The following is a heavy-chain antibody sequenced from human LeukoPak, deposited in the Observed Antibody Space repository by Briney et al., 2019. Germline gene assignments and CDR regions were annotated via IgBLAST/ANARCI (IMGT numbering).Heavy chain of an antibody. CDR3: ATDLNGMTTVTTPPVV. V-gene: IGHV1-24*01. J-gene: IGHJ4*02. D-gene: IGHD4-17*01. CDR2: FDPEDGET. Sequence: GGSLRLSCAASGFTFSSYGMHWVRQAPGKGLEWMGGFDPEDGETIYAQKFQGRVTMTEDTSTDTAYMELSSLRSEDTAVYYCATDLNGMTTVTTPPVVWGQGTLVTVSS. CDR1: GFTFSSYG.